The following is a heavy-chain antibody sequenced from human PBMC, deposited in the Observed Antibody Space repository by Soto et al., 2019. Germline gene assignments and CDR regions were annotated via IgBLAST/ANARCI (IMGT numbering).Heavy chain of an antibody. CDR1: GGSVSSSKYY. CDR2: VYYSGST. V-gene: IGHV4-39*07. D-gene: IGHD6-19*01. Sequence: SETLSLTCTVSGGSVSSSKYYWGWVRQPPGKGLEWIGNVYYSGSTNYNPSLESRVTISVDTSKNQFSLKLSSVTATDTAVYYCARGRGYSSGWYCDYWGQGTLVTVSS. CDR3: ARGRGYSSGWYCDY. J-gene: IGHJ4*02.